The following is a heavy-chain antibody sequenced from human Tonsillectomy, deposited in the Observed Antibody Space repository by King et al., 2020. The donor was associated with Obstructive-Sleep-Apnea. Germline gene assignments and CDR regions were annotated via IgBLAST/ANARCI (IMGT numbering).Heavy chain of an antibody. J-gene: IGHJ6*02. CDR3: AEDQXPWLXYXYGXDV. V-gene: IGHV3-30*18. CDR2: VSYXGSNK. D-gene: IGHD6-19*01. CDR1: GFTFSNYG. Sequence: VQLVESGGGVVQPGRSLRLSCAASGFTFSNYGIHWVRQAPGKGLEWVAVVSYXGSNKYXADSVKGRFTISRDNSKNTLYLQMNSLRAEDTAVYYCAEDQXPWLXYXYGXDVWGQGTTVTVXS.